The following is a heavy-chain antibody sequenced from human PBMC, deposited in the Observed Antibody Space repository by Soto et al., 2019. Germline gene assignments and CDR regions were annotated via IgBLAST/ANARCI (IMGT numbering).Heavy chain of an antibody. CDR3: ARARYDSRGIDGIGAFDI. CDR2: IIPIFGTA. CDR1: GGTFSSYA. J-gene: IGHJ3*02. D-gene: IGHD3-22*01. V-gene: IGHV1-69*13. Sequence: GASVKVSCKAPGGTFSSYAISWVRQAPGQGLEWMGGIIPIFGTANYAQKFQGRVTITADESTSTAYMELSSLRSEDTAVYYCARARYDSRGIDGIGAFDIWGQGTMVTVSS.